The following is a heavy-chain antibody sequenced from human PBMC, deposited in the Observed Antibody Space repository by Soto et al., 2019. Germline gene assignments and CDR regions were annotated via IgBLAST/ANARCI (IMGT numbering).Heavy chain of an antibody. V-gene: IGHV1-46*01. D-gene: IGHD6-6*01. J-gene: IGHJ4*02. Sequence: QVQLVQSGAEVKKPGASVKVSCKASGYTFTSYYMHWVRQAPGQGLEWMGIINPSGGSTSYAQKSQGKVNMDKHTSTSLVYMELSSLRSEDTAVYYCARGMYSGSSAGSLWFGGVFDYWGQGTLVTVSS. CDR2: INPSGGST. CDR1: GYTFTSYY. CDR3: ARGMYSGSSAGSLWFGGVFDY.